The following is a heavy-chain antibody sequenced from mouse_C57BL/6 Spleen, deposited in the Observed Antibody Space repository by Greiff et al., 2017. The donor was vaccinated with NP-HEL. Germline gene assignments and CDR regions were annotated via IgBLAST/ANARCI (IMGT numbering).Heavy chain of an antibody. D-gene: IGHD3-2*02. Sequence: EVKLVESGGGLVQPKGSLKLSCAASGFSFNTYAMNWVRQAPGKGLEWVARIRSKSNNYATYYADSVKDRFTISRDDSESMLYLQMNNLKTEDTAMYYCVAAQAPAWFAYWGQGTLVTVSA. J-gene: IGHJ3*01. CDR3: VAAQAPAWFAY. V-gene: IGHV10-1*01. CDR2: IRSKSNNYAT. CDR1: GFSFNTYA.